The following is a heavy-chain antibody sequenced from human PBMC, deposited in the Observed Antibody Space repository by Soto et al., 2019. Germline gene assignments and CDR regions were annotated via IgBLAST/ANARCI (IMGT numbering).Heavy chain of an antibody. CDR2: ISYDGSNK. CDR1: GFTFSSYA. V-gene: IGHV3-30-3*01. Sequence: VQLVESGGGVVQPGRSLRLSCAASGFTFSSYAMHWVRQAPGKGLEWVAVISYDGSNKYYADSVKGRFTISRDNSKNTLYLQMNSLRAEDTAVYYCARDAGAMIVVVTLDYWGQGTLVTVSS. D-gene: IGHD3-22*01. CDR3: ARDAGAMIVVVTLDY. J-gene: IGHJ4*02.